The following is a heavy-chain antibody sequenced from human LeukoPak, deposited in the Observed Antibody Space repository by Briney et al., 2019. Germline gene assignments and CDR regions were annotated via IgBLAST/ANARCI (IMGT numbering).Heavy chain of an antibody. CDR3: ARDSRSGYSYGSFDY. D-gene: IGHD5-18*01. V-gene: IGHV1-18*01. J-gene: IGHJ4*02. Sequence: ASVEVSCKASGYTFTSYGISWVRQAPGQGLEWMGWISAYNGNTNYAQKLQGRVTMTTDTSTSTAYMELRSLRSDDTAVYYCARDSRSGYSYGSFDYWGQGTLVTVSS. CDR1: GYTFTSYG. CDR2: ISAYNGNT.